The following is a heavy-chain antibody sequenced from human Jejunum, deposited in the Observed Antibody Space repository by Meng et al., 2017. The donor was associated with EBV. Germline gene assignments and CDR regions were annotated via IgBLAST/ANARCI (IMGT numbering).Heavy chain of an antibody. CDR1: DGSFSGSY. V-gene: IGHV4-34*01. J-gene: IGHJ4*02. CDR3: ARGPDHSKQGY. CDR2: ISDNEGT. Sequence: GAGLLKPSETLSLICAVYDGSFSGSYWSWIRQHPGKGLEWIGEISDNEGTKYNPSLKSRVTVSLDTSKNQFSLRLSSVTAADTALYYCARGPDHSKQGYWGQGTLVTVSS. D-gene: IGHD1-14*01.